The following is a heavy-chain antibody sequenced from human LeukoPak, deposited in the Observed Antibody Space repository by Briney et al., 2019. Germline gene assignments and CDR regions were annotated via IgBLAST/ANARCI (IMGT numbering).Heavy chain of an antibody. Sequence: GGSLRLSCAASGFTVSSNYMSWVRQAPGKGLEWVGRSRNKDNDYTTEYAASVKGRFTISRDDSKKLLFLQMKSLKTEDTAVYYCARGGAVGGSWFDYWGQGTLVTVSS. J-gene: IGHJ4*02. CDR1: GFTVSSNY. D-gene: IGHD1-26*01. CDR3: ARGGAVGGSWFDY. V-gene: IGHV3-72*01. CDR2: SRNKDNDYTT.